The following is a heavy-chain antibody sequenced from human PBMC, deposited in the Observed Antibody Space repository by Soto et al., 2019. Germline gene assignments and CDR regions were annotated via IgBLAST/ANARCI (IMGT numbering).Heavy chain of an antibody. V-gene: IGHV3-66*01. CDR1: GFTVSSNY. Sequence: PGGSLRLSCAASGFTVSSNYMNWVRQAPGKGLERVSVSYNAGNTYYADYVKVRFTISIDNSKNTLYLQMNRLTAADTAASYCARNIYSVTGDFDCWGQGTLVTVS. J-gene: IGHJ4*02. CDR3: ARNIYSVTGDFDC. D-gene: IGHD4-4*01. CDR2: SYNAGNT.